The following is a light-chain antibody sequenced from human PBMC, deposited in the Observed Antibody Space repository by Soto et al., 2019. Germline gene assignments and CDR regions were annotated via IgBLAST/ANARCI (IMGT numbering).Light chain of an antibody. CDR3: QQSYSTPYT. Sequence: DIQMTQSPSSLSASVGDRVTITCRAGQSTSIYVNWYQQKPGKAPKLLIYAASSLQSGVPSRFSGSESGTDFTLTISSLQPEDFANYYCQQSYSTPYTFGKGTTLEIK. CDR2: AAS. V-gene: IGKV1-39*01. CDR1: QSTSIY. J-gene: IGKJ2*01.